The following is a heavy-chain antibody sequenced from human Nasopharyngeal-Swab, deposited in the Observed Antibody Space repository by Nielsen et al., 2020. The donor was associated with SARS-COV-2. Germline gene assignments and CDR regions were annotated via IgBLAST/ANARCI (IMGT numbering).Heavy chain of an antibody. CDR3: ARDIGGFGGY. D-gene: IGHD4-23*01. J-gene: IGHJ4*01. V-gene: IGHV3-74*01. CDR2: IDTGGTRT. CDR1: GFTFSSYS. Sequence: GGSLRLSCAASGFTFSSYSMNWVRQAPGEGLVWVSRIDTGGTRTDYAESVKGRFTISRDNAKNTLYLQMNNLRPEDTAVYYCARDIGGFGGYWGQGTLVTVSS.